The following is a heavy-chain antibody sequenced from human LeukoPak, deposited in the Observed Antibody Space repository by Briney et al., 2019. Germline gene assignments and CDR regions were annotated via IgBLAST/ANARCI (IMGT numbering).Heavy chain of an antibody. D-gene: IGHD3-22*01. V-gene: IGHV3-11*04. Sequence: GGSLRLSCAASGFTFSDYYMSWIRQAPGKGLEWVSYISSSGSTIYYADSVKGRFTISRDNAKNSLYLQMNSLRAEDTAVYYCARDRDSSGYLYYFGYWGQGTLVTVSS. CDR1: GFTFSDYY. J-gene: IGHJ4*02. CDR2: ISSSGSTI. CDR3: ARDRDSSGYLYYFGY.